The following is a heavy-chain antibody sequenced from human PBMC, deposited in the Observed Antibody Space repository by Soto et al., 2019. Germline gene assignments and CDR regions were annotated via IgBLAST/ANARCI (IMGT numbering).Heavy chain of an antibody. Sequence: SETLSLTCAVYGGSFSGYYWSWIRQPPGKGLEWIGEINHSGSTNYNPSLKSRVTISVDTSKNHLSLKLISVTAADTAVYYCARAARAGYCSDTNCYAIDFWGQGTLVTVSS. CDR2: INHSGST. D-gene: IGHD2-2*01. CDR1: GGSFSGYY. V-gene: IGHV4-34*01. CDR3: ARAARAGYCSDTNCYAIDF. J-gene: IGHJ4*02.